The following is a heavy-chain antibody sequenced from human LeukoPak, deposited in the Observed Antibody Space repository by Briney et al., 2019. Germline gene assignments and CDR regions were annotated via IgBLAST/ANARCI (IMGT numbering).Heavy chain of an antibody. CDR3: ARSYPVDVVVVPAAPDY. V-gene: IGHV3-23*01. Sequence: GGSLRLSCAASGFTFSSYAMSWVRQAPGKGLEWVSAISGSGGSTHYADSVKGRFTISRDNAKNTLYLQMNSLRADDTAVYYCARSYPVDVVVVPAAPDYWGQGTLVTVSS. CDR1: GFTFSSYA. CDR2: ISGSGGST. J-gene: IGHJ4*02. D-gene: IGHD2-2*01.